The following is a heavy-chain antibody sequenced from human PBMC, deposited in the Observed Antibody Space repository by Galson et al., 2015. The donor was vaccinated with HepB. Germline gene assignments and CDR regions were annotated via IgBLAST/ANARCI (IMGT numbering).Heavy chain of an antibody. J-gene: IGHJ1*01. V-gene: IGHV3-30-3*01. CDR2: ISYDGSNK. CDR3: ASWEYQLLYGPEYFQH. Sequence: SLRLSCAASGFTFSSYAMHWVRQAPGKGLEWVAVISYDGSNKYYADSVKGRFTISRDNSKNTLYLQMNSLRAEDTAVYYCASWEYQLLYGPEYFQHWGQGTLVTVSS. D-gene: IGHD2-2*02. CDR1: GFTFSSYA.